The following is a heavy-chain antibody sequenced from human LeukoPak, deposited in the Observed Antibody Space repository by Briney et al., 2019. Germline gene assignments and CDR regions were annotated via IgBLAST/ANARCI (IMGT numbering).Heavy chain of an antibody. CDR3: ARGGRYGSGSYNNAEYFQH. V-gene: IGHV4-34*01. CDR2: INHSGST. CDR1: GGSFSGYY. J-gene: IGHJ1*01. Sequence: SETLSLTCAVYGGSFSGYYWSWIRQPPGKGLEWIGEINHSGSTNYNPSLKSRVTISVDTSKNQFSLKLSSVTAADTAVYYCARGGRYGSGSYNNAEYFQHWGQGTLVTVSS. D-gene: IGHD3-10*01.